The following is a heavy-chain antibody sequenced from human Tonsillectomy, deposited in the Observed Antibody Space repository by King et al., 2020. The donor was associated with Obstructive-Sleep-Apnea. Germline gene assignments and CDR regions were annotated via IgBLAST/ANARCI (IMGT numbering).Heavy chain of an antibody. CDR3: ARGFYGSGNYYYGENDYFDS. CDR1: GFSFTSYA. D-gene: IGHD3-10*01. Sequence: QVQLVESGGGVVQPGRSLRLSCAASGFSFTSYAMHWVRQAPGKGLEWVAVISYDGSNKYYADSVKGRITVFRDDSRTTLYLQMNSLRAEDTAVYYCARGFYGSGNYYYGENDYFDSWGQGTLVTVSS. V-gene: IGHV3-30*04. CDR2: ISYDGSNK. J-gene: IGHJ4*02.